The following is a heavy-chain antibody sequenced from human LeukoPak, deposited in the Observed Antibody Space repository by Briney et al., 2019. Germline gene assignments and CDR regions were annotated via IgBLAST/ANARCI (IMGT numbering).Heavy chain of an antibody. CDR3: ARDTFDGNNWFDP. Sequence: PSETLSLACAVYGGSFSGYYWSWIRQPPGKGLEWIGEINHSGSTNYNPSLKSRVTISVDTSKNQFSLQLQSVTPEDTAVYYCARDTFDGNNWFDPWGQGTLVTVSS. CDR2: INHSGST. J-gene: IGHJ5*02. CDR1: GGSFSGYY. V-gene: IGHV4-34*01. D-gene: IGHD1-26*01.